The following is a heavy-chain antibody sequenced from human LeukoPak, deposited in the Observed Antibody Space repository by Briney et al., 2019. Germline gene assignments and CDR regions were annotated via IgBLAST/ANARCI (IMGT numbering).Heavy chain of an antibody. Sequence: GGSLRLSCAASGFTVRSNYMSWVRQTPGKGLEWVSVIYSTGSTFYADSVRGRFTISRDNSKNTLYLQMNSLRAEDTALYYCARGGSRQPFDYWGQGTLVTVSS. D-gene: IGHD1-26*01. CDR2: IYSTGST. J-gene: IGHJ4*02. V-gene: IGHV3-53*01. CDR1: GFTVRSNY. CDR3: ARGGSRQPFDY.